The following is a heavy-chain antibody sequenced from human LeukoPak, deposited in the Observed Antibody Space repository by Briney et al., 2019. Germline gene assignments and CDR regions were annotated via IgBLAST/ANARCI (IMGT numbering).Heavy chain of an antibody. D-gene: IGHD3-9*01. Sequence: GGSLRLSCAASVFTFSSYAMHWVRQAPGKGLEWVAVISYDGSNKYYADSVKGRFSISRDNSKNTLYLQMNSLRAEDTAVYYCARPEFDILTGYYSLFDYWGQGTLVTVSS. V-gene: IGHV3-30-3*01. CDR3: ARPEFDILTGYYSLFDY. J-gene: IGHJ4*02. CDR1: VFTFSSYA. CDR2: ISYDGSNK.